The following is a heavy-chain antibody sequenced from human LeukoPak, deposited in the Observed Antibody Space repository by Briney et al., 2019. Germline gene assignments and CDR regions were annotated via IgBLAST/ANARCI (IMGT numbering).Heavy chain of an antibody. CDR1: GGSISSYY. CDR2: IYHSGST. V-gene: IGHV4-4*07. CDR3: ARDDTIHV. D-gene: IGHD3-9*01. Sequence: SETLSLTCTVSGGSISSYYWSWIRQPAGKGLEWIGSIYHSGSTHFNPSLRSRVTISMDTSKNQFSLKLSSVTAADTAVYYCARDDTIHVWGQGTMVTVSS. J-gene: IGHJ4*02.